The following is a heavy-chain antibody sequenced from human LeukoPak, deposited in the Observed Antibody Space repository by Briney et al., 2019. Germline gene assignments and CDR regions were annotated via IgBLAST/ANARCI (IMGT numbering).Heavy chain of an antibody. Sequence: SVKVSCKASGYTFTSYAISWVRQAPGQGLEWMGGIIPIFGTANYAQKFQGRVTITADESTSTAYMELSSLRSEDTAVYYCARFEVMTAIRPWNAFDIWGQGTMVTVSS. J-gene: IGHJ3*02. V-gene: IGHV1-69*13. CDR3: ARFEVMTAIRPWNAFDI. CDR2: IIPIFGTA. CDR1: GYTFTSYA. D-gene: IGHD2-21*02.